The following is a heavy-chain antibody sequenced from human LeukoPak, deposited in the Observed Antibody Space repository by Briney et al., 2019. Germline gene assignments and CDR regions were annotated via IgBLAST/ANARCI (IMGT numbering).Heavy chain of an antibody. Sequence: ASLKVSCKASGYTFTSYYMHSVRQAPGQGLERIGIINPSAGSTSYTQKFQGRVTMAQDTSTSTVYMELSSLRSEDTAVYYCARDWYYGSGSYYAAYYFDYWGQGTLVTVSS. J-gene: IGHJ4*02. D-gene: IGHD3-10*01. CDR3: ARDWYYGSGSYYAAYYFDY. CDR2: INPSAGST. V-gene: IGHV1-46*01. CDR1: GYTFTSYY.